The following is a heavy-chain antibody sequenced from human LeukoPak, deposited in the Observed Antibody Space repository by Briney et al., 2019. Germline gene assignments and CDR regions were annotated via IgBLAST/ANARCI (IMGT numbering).Heavy chain of an antibody. CDR2: IYSSGSN. CDR1: GGSISGYF. Sequence: SETLSLTCTVSGGSISGYFWSWIRRPAGKGLEWIGRIYSSGSNNYNPSLKSRVTMSLDTSKNHLSLNLSSVTAADTAVYYCAREPTSGREPTSGRPLDYWGQGTLVTVSS. J-gene: IGHJ4*02. V-gene: IGHV4-4*07. CDR3: AREPTSGREPTSGRPLDY. D-gene: IGHD5-12*01.